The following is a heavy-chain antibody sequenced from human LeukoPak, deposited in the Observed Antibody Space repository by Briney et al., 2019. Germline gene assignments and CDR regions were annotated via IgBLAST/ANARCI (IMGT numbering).Heavy chain of an antibody. D-gene: IGHD5-18*01. CDR1: GGSISSGDYY. CDR2: IYYSGST. CDR3: ARGGYTAYYYGMDV. J-gene: IGHJ6*02. Sequence: PSQTLSLTCTVSGGSISSGDYYWSWIRQPPGKGLEWIGYIYYSGSTYYNPSLKSRVTTSVDTSKNQFSLKLSSVTAADTAVYYCARGGYTAYYYGMDVWGQGTTVTVSS. V-gene: IGHV4-30-4*01.